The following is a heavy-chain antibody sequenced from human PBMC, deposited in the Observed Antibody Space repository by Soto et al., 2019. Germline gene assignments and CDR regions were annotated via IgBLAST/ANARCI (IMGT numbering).Heavy chain of an antibody. CDR2: VSAYNGNA. J-gene: IGHJ4*02. CDR1: GYTFTSYG. V-gene: IGHV1-18*01. CDR3: ARVMNYYDSSGYPINFDY. Sequence: EASVKVSCKASGYTFTSYGIGWVRQAPGQGLEWMGWVSAYNGNANYAQKLQGRVTMTTDTSTSTAYMELRSLRSDDTAVYYCARVMNYYDSSGYPINFDYWGQGTLVTVSS. D-gene: IGHD3-22*01.